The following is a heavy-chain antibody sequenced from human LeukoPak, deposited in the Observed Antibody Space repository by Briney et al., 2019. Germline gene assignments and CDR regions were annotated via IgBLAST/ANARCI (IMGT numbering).Heavy chain of an antibody. CDR3: ARVAHNYDLLTGYYPYLDYFDF. D-gene: IGHD3-9*01. CDR2: INPNSGGT. Sequence: VASVKVSCKASGYTFSGYYMHWVRQAPGQGLEWMGWINPNSGGTYYAQKFQGRVTVTRDTSISTAYMELSRLRSDDTAVFYCARVAHNYDLLTGYYPYLDYFDFWGQGTLVTVSS. J-gene: IGHJ4*02. CDR1: GYTFSGYY. V-gene: IGHV1-2*02.